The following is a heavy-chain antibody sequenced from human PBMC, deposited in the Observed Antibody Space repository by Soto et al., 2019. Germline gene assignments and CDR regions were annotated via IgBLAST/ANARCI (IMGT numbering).Heavy chain of an antibody. CDR1: GYSFTSYW. D-gene: IGHD3-22*01. Sequence: PGESLKISCKGSGYSFTSYWIGWVRQMPGKGLEWMGIIYPGDSDTRYSPSFQGQVTISADKSISTAYLQWSSLKASDTAMYYCARSYDSSDAYYYYGMDIWGQGTTVTVSS. V-gene: IGHV5-51*01. CDR2: IYPGDSDT. J-gene: IGHJ6*02. CDR3: ARSYDSSDAYYYYGMDI.